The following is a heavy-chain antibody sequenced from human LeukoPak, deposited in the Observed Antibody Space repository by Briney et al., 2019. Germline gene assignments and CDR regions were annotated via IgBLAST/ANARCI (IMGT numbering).Heavy chain of an antibody. D-gene: IGHD3-16*02. CDR2: ISSSSSYI. CDR1: GFTFSSYS. Sequence: GGSLRLSCAASGFTFSSYSMNWVRQAPGKGLEWVSSISSSSSYIYYADSVKGRFTISRDNAKNSLYLQMNSLRAEDTAVYYCAIYDYVWGSYRHAFDYWGQGTLVTVSS. CDR3: AIYDYVWGSYRHAFDY. V-gene: IGHV3-21*04. J-gene: IGHJ4*02.